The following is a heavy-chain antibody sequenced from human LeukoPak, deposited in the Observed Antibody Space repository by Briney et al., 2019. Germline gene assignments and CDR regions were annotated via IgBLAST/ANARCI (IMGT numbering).Heavy chain of an antibody. CDR2: ISSSSSYI. D-gene: IGHD3-9*01. CDR1: GFTFSSYS. Sequence: PGGSLRLSCAASGFTFSSYSMNWVRQAPGKGLEWVSSISSSSSYIYYADSGKGRFTISRDNAKNSLYLQMNSLRDEDTAVYYCARDFFLGSLDYDILTGYYPTREKNYHYYYGMDVWGQGTTVTVSS. J-gene: IGHJ6*02. CDR3: ARDFFLGSLDYDILTGYYPTREKNYHYYYGMDV. V-gene: IGHV3-21*01.